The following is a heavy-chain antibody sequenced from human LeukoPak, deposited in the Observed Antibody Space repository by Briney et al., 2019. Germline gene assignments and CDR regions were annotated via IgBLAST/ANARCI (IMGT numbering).Heavy chain of an antibody. Sequence: PSETLSLTCAVYGGSFSGYYWSWIRQPPGKGLEWIGEINHSGSTNYNPSLKSRVTISVDTSKTQFSLKLSSVTAADTAVYYCARDRRRTMLPGGTPPVWFDPWGQGTLVTVSS. CDR2: INHSGST. CDR3: ARDRRRTMLPGGTPPVWFDP. J-gene: IGHJ5*02. D-gene: IGHD1-7*01. V-gene: IGHV4-34*01. CDR1: GGSFSGYY.